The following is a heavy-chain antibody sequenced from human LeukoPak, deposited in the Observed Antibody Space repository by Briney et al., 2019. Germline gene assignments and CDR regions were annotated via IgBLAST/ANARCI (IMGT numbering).Heavy chain of an antibody. V-gene: IGHV3-7*02. CDR3: ARPYDYSSGSLPY. D-gene: IGHD3-10*01. CDR1: GFTFTIYT. J-gene: IGHJ4*02. CDR2: INKDGTEK. Sequence: PGGSLRLSCAASGFTFTIYTMTWVRQAPGKGLQWVASINKDGTEKYYVDSVKGRFTISRDNTKNSLYLQMNSLRAEDKAVFYCARPYDYSSGSLPYWGQGTLVTVSS.